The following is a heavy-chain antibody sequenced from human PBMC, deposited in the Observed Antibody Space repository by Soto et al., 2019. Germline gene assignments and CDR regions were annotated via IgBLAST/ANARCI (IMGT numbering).Heavy chain of an antibody. CDR3: ARGVVVVAATSYYYYYGMDV. V-gene: IGHV1-69*13. CDR2: IIPIFGTA. CDR1: GGTFSSYA. Sequence: ASVKVSCKASGGTFSSYAISWVRQAPGQGLEWMGGIIPIFGTANYAQKFQGRVTITADESTSTAYMELSSLRSEDTAVYYCARGVVVVAATSYYYYYGMDVWGQGTTVTVS. J-gene: IGHJ6*02. D-gene: IGHD2-15*01.